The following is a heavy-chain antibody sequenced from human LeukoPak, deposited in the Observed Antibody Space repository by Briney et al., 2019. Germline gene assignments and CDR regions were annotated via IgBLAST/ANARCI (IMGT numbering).Heavy chain of an antibody. Sequence: SETLSLTCTVSGGSISSYYWSWIRQPPGKGLEWIGYIYTSGSTNYNPSLKGRVTISVDTPKNQFSLKLSSVTAADTAVYYCARHDYSNNGVFDYWGQGTLVTVSS. CDR1: GGSISSYY. D-gene: IGHD4-11*01. CDR2: IYTSGST. V-gene: IGHV4-4*09. J-gene: IGHJ4*02. CDR3: ARHDYSNNGVFDY.